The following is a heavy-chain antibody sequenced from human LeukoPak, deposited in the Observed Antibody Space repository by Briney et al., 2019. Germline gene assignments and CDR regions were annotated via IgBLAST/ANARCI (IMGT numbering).Heavy chain of an antibody. D-gene: IGHD2-2*01. CDR3: ARDYATAYHNDAFDM. Sequence: PGGSLRLSCTASGITIGGHAMSWVRQAPGKGLEWVGFIRSKTYGGTTEHAASVEGRFTISRDDSKSIAYLQMNSLKAEDTAVYYCARDYATAYHNDAFDMWGQGTLVTVSS. CDR1: GITIGGHA. CDR2: IRSKTYGGTT. J-gene: IGHJ3*02. V-gene: IGHV3-49*04.